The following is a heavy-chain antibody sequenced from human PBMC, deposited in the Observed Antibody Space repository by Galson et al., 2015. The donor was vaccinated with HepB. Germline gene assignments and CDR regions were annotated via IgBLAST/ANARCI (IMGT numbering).Heavy chain of an antibody. Sequence: SVKVSCKASGGTFSSYAISWVRQAPGQGLEWMGGIIPIFGTANYAQKFQGRVTITADESTSTAYMELSSLRSEDTAVYYCARDPPSGGRLGELSLWGGKGFDYWGQGTLVTVPS. CDR2: IIPIFGTA. D-gene: IGHD3-16*02. J-gene: IGHJ4*02. CDR3: ARDPPSGGRLGELSLWGGKGFDY. V-gene: IGHV1-69*13. CDR1: GGTFSSYA.